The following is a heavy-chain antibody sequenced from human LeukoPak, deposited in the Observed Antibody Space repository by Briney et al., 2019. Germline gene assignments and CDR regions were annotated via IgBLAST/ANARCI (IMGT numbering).Heavy chain of an antibody. CDR3: AKIVGTYSSSWDFDY. D-gene: IGHD6-13*01. CDR1: GFTFSSYE. J-gene: IGHJ4*02. CDR2: IRYDGSNK. V-gene: IGHV3-30*02. Sequence: GGSLRLSCAASGFTFSSYEMNWVRQAPGKGLQWVAFIRYDGSNKYYAESVKGRVTISRDNSKNTLYLQMNSLRVEDTAVCYCAKIVGTYSSSWDFDYWGQGTLVTVSS.